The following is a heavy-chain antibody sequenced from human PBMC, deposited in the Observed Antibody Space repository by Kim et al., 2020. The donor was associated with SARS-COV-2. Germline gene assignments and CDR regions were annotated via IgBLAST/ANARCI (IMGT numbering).Heavy chain of an antibody. CDR2: ILYDVSKK. Sequence: GGSLRLSCAASGFTFSSYGMHWVRQAPGKGLEWVAVILYDVSKKYYADSVKGRFTISRDNSKNTLYLQMISLRAEDRAVYYCAKDGMSYLDYWGQGTLVTVCS. D-gene: IGHD1-20*01. J-gene: IGHJ4*02. CDR3: AKDGMSYLDY. CDR1: GFTFSSYG. V-gene: IGHV3-30*18.